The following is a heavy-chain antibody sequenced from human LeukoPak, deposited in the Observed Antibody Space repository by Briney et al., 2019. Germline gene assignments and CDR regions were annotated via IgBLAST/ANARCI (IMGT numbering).Heavy chain of an antibody. CDR2: IYHSGST. CDR1: GYSISSGYY. V-gene: IGHV4-38-2*02. J-gene: IGHJ3*02. CDR3: ARETLSGYDGNDAFDI. D-gene: IGHD5-12*01. Sequence: PSETLSLTCAVSGYSISSGYYWGWIRHPPGKGLECIGSIYHSGSTYYNPSLKSRVTISVDTSKNQFSLKLSSVTAAETAVYYCARETLSGYDGNDAFDIWGQGTMVSVSS.